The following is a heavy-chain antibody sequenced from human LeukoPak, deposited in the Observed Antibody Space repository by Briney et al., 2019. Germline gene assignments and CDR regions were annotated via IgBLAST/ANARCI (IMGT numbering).Heavy chain of an antibody. J-gene: IGHJ4*02. CDR3: ATLEPEPGDFGGLAY. CDR2: FDSEEYDT. D-gene: IGHD4-17*01. V-gene: IGHV1-24*01. CDR1: GYTLTALA. Sequence: ASVKVSCKVSGYTLTALALHWVRQAPGKGFEWIGGFDSEEYDTIYAQKFQGRVTMTEDTSTDTAYMELSSLYFEDTAVYYCATLEPEPGDFGGLAYWGQGTLVTVSS.